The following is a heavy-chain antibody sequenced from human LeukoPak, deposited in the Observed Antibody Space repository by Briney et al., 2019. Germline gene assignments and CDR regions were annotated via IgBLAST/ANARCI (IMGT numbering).Heavy chain of an antibody. CDR3: ATAGLTVGNYELFDC. Sequence: PGGSLRLSCTASGFTFSSYPFHWVHQAPGKGLQWVAVIGYDGVNRFYTDSVKGRFTISRDDSKSTLYLQMNTLRAEDTAVYYCATAGLTVGNYELFDCWGQGTLVTVSS. J-gene: IGHJ4*02. CDR1: GFTFSSYP. CDR2: IGYDGVNR. D-gene: IGHD3-3*01. V-gene: IGHV3-30*04.